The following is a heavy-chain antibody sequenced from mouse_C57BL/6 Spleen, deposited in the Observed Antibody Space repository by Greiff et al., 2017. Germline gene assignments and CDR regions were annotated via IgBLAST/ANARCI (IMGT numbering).Heavy chain of an antibody. CDR3: AREGDYDDYALDY. J-gene: IGHJ4*01. V-gene: IGHV1-52*01. D-gene: IGHD2-4*01. CDR1: GYTFTSYW. CDR2: IDPSDSET. Sequence: QVQLQQPGAELVRPGSSVKLSCKASGYTFTSYWMHWVKQRPIQGLEWIGNIDPSDSETHYNQKFKGKATLTVDKSSSTAYMQLSSLTSEDSAVYSCAREGDYDDYALDYWGQGTSVTVSS.